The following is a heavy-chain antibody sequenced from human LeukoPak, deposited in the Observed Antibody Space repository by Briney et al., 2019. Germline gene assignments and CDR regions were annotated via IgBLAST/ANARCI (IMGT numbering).Heavy chain of an antibody. Sequence: PGGSLRLSCAASGFTFSTYAMHWVRQAPGKGLERVAVIPYDGSNKYYADSVKGRFTISRENSKNRLYLQMNSLRAEDTAVYYCARAEGYGGELDSWGQGTLVTVPS. J-gene: IGHJ4*02. CDR1: GFTFSTYA. V-gene: IGHV3-30*04. CDR3: ARAEGYGGELDS. D-gene: IGHD4-23*01. CDR2: IPYDGSNK.